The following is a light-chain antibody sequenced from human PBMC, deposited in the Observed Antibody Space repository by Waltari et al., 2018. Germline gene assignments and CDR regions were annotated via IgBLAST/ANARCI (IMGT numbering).Light chain of an antibody. J-gene: IGLJ3*02. CDR2: DVN. CDR3: TSFRSGASWV. Sequence: QSALTQPASVSGSPGQSIIISCAGTNNDVGAYNYVSWFQHHPGKAPKLIIHDVNKRPSGVSSRFAASKSDNTASLTISGLQAEDEANYYCTSFRSGASWVFGGGTILTVL. V-gene: IGLV2-14*03. CDR1: NNDVGAYNY.